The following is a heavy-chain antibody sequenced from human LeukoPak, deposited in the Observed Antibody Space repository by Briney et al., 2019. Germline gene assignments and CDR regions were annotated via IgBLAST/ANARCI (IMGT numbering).Heavy chain of an antibody. J-gene: IGHJ1*01. V-gene: IGHV4-39*07. CDR1: GASIISTTDY. D-gene: IGHD5-12*01. CDR3: ARGFPQYNGYDQH. CDR2: MSYGGRT. Sequence: SETLSLTCTVSGASIISTTDYWGWIRQPPGKGLEWIGSMSYGGRTYYKPSLKGRVAISADTSKNQFSLKLNSVTAADTAVYYCARGFPQYNGYDQHWGKGALVTVSS.